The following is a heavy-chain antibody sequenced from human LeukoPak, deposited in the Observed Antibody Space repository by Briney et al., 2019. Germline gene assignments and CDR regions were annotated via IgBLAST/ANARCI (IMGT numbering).Heavy chain of an antibody. D-gene: IGHD4-17*01. CDR2: ISSSSSTI. Sequence: GGSLRLSCAASGFTFSSYSMNWVRQAPGKGLEWVSYISSSSSTIYYADSVMGRFTISRDNAKNSLYLQMNSLRAEDTAVYYCARGGPTVTTLVYYYYGMDVWGQGTTVTVSS. CDR1: GFTFSSYS. J-gene: IGHJ6*02. V-gene: IGHV3-48*04. CDR3: ARGGPTVTTLVYYYYGMDV.